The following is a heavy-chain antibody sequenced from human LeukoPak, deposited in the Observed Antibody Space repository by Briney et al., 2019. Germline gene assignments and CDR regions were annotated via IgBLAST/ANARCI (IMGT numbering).Heavy chain of an antibody. V-gene: IGHV3-30*04. D-gene: IGHD3-3*01. Sequence: GGSLRLSCAASGFTFSSYAMHWVRQAPGKGLEWVAVISYDGSNKYYADSVKGRFTISRDNSKNTLYLQMNSLRAEDTAVYYCAKDSRTTIFGVVTASLDYWGQGTLVTVSS. CDR1: GFTFSSYA. CDR2: ISYDGSNK. J-gene: IGHJ4*02. CDR3: AKDSRTTIFGVVTASLDY.